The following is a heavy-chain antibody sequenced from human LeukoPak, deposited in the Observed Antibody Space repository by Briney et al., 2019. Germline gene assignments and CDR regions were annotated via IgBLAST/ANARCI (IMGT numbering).Heavy chain of an antibody. J-gene: IGHJ4*02. Sequence: PGGSLRLSCGASGFTFRSYAMSWVRQAPGKGLEWVSGIGGSGGSTNYADSVKGRFTISRDNSKNALYLQMNSLRAEDTAVYYCAKDPYGSGTYYFDYWGQGTLVTVSS. CDR1: GFTFRSYA. CDR2: IGGSGGST. D-gene: IGHD3-10*01. CDR3: AKDPYGSGTYYFDY. V-gene: IGHV3-23*01.